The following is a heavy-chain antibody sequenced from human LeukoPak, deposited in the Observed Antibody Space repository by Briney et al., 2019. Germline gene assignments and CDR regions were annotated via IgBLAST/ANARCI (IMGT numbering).Heavy chain of an antibody. CDR1: GGSFSGYY. CDR3: ARGDCSSTSCYTGLDY. Sequence: SETLTLTCAVYGGSFSGYYWSWIRQPPGKGLEWIGEINHSGSTNYNPSLKSRVTISVDTSKNQFSLKLSSVTAADTAVYYCARGDCSSTSCYTGLDYWGQGTLVTVSS. CDR2: INHSGST. V-gene: IGHV4-34*01. D-gene: IGHD2-2*02. J-gene: IGHJ4*02.